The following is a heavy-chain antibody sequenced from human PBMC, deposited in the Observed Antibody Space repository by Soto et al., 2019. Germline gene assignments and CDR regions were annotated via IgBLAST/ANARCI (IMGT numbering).Heavy chain of an antibody. V-gene: IGHV2-70*01. J-gene: IGHJ4*02. Sequence: SGPTLVNPTQTLTLTCTFSGFSLSTSGMCVSWIRQPPGKALEWLALIDWDDDKYYSTSLKTRLTISKDTSKNQVVLTMTNMDPVDTATYYCARIRSDRAYYYGSGSYYGPDYWGQGTLVTVSS. CDR2: IDWDDDK. D-gene: IGHD3-10*01. CDR3: ARIRSDRAYYYGSGSYYGPDY. CDR1: GFSLSTSGMC.